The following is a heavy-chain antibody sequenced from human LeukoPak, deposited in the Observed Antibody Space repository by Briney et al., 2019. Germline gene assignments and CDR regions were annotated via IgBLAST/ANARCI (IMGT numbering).Heavy chain of an antibody. CDR3: AKDFVFSPFDY. V-gene: IGHV3-7*01. J-gene: IGHJ4*02. CDR2: ITPDGSGK. CDR1: GFSFRDYW. Sequence: GGSLRLSCAAPGFSFRDYWMSWVRQAPGKGLEWVADITPDGSGKTYVDSVKGRFTISRDNAKQSLYLQMNSLRAEDTAVYYCAKDFVFSPFDYWGQGTLVTVSS. D-gene: IGHD3-3*01.